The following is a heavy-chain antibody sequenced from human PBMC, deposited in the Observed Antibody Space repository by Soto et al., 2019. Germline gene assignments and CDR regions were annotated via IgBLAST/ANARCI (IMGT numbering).Heavy chain of an antibody. V-gene: IGHV3-23*01. D-gene: IGHD2-2*01. CDR3: AKGSRGVVVPAAMY. Sequence: GGSLRLSCAASGFTFSSYGMSWVRQAPGKGLEWVSAVSSSGGTTNYAGSVKGRFTISRDSSKNTLYLQMNSLRAEDTAVYYCAKGSRGVVVPAAMYWGQGTLVTVSS. J-gene: IGHJ4*01. CDR2: VSSSGGTT. CDR1: GFTFSSYG.